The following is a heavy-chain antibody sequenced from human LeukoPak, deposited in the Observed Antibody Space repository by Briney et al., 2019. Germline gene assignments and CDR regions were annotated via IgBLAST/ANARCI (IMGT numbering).Heavy chain of an antibody. CDR1: GGYISSSNW. V-gene: IGHV4-4*02. Sequence: SETLSLTCAVSGGYISSSNWWSWVRQPPGKGLEWIGEIYHSGSTNYNPSLKSRVTISVDKSKNQFSLKLSSVTAADTAVYYCARGVTQSTPGFDYWGQGTLVTVSS. J-gene: IGHJ4*02. CDR3: ARGVTQSTPGFDY. CDR2: IYHSGST. D-gene: IGHD2-15*01.